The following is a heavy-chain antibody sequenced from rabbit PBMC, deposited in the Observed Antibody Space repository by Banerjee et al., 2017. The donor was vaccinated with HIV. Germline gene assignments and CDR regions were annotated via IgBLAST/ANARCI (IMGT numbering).Heavy chain of an antibody. CDR3: ARNADGNYVTDL. CDR1: GFSFSNKYV. J-gene: IGHJ6*01. Sequence: GASLTLTCTASGFSFSNKYVMCWVRQAPGKGLEWIACINSSSGNTVYATWAKGRFTISKTSSTTVTLQMTSLTAADTATYFCARNADGNYVTDLWGQGTLVTVS. V-gene: IGHV1S40*01. D-gene: IGHD8-1*01. CDR2: INSSSGNT.